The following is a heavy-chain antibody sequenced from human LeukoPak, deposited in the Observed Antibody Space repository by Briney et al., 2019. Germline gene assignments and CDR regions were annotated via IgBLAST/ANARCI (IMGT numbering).Heavy chain of an antibody. D-gene: IGHD2-2*01. CDR2: IDRGVGST. J-gene: IGHJ3*02. CDR3: ARESIVVVPTTMDDASDI. V-gene: IGHV3-23*01. Sequence: GGSLRLSCAASGFTFSSYAMNWVRQAPGEGLECVSAIDRGVGSTYYADSVKGRFTISRDNSKNTLYLQMHSLRVEDTAVYYCARESIVVVPTTMDDASDIWGQGTMVTVSS. CDR1: GFTFSSYA.